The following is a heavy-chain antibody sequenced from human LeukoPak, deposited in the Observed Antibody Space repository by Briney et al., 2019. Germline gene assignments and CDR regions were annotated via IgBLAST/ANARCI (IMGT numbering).Heavy chain of an antibody. J-gene: IGHJ4*02. D-gene: IGHD3-22*01. CDR1: GFTFSSYS. CDR3: ARGRRGVMIVDSDY. Sequence: GGTLRLSCAASGFTFSSYSMNWVRQAPGKGLEWVSSISSSSSYIYYADSVKGRFTISRDNAKNSLYLQMNSLRAEDTAVYYCARGRRGVMIVDSDYWGQGTLVTVSS. CDR2: ISSSSSYI. V-gene: IGHV3-21*01.